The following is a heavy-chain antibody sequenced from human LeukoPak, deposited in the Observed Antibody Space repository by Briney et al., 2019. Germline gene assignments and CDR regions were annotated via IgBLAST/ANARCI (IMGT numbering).Heavy chain of an antibody. J-gene: IGHJ4*02. Sequence: TGGSLRLSCAASGFTFSSYAMSCVRQAPGKGLEWVSAISGSGGSTYYADSVEGRFTISRDNSKNTLYLQMNSLRAEDTAVYYCAKATRDYGDYEGPFDYWGQGTLVTVSS. D-gene: IGHD4-17*01. CDR2: ISGSGGST. V-gene: IGHV3-23*01. CDR3: AKATRDYGDYEGPFDY. CDR1: GFTFSSYA.